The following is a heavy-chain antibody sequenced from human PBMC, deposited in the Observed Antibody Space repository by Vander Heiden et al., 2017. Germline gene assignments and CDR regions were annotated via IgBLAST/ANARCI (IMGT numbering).Heavy chain of an antibody. CDR3: ARTTSNSTSCYTYYFDY. J-gene: IGHJ4*02. V-gene: IGHV6-1*01. CDR1: GDSVPSNSAA. D-gene: IGHD2-2*02. CDR2: TYYRSKWYN. Sequence: QVQLQQSGPGLVKPSQPLSLTCAISGDSVPSNSAAWNCIRQSPSRGLEWLGRTYYRSKWYNDYEVSVKRRITINPDTSKNQFSLQMNSVTPQDTAVYYCARTTSNSTSCYTYYFDYRGRGTLVAVSS.